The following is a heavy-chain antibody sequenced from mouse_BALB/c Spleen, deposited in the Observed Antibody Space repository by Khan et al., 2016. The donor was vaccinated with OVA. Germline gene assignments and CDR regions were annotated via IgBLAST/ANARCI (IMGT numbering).Heavy chain of an antibody. V-gene: IGHV14-4*02. J-gene: IGHJ3*01. Sequence: VQLQQSGAELVRSGASVNLSCTASGFSIKDYYMHWVKQRPEQGLEWIGWIDPENGDTEYAPKFQGKATVTEDTSSNTAYLQLSRLPSADSAVYYCNRSDMSYAYWGQGTLFTVSA. D-gene: IGHD1-1*01. CDR1: GFSIKDYY. CDR2: IDPENGDT. CDR3: NRSDMSYAY.